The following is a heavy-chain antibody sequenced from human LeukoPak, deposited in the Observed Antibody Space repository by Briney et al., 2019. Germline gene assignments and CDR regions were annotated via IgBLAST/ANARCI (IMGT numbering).Heavy chain of an antibody. D-gene: IGHD3-16*02. V-gene: IGHV3-23*01. Sequence: GGSLRLSCAASGFTFSSYAMSWVRQAPGKGLEWVSAISGSGGSTYYADSVKGRFTISRDNSKNTLYLQMNSLRAEDTAVYYCARVRGGVWGSYRYDYWGQGTLVTVSS. J-gene: IGHJ4*02. CDR1: GFTFSSYA. CDR2: ISGSGGST. CDR3: ARVRGGVWGSYRYDY.